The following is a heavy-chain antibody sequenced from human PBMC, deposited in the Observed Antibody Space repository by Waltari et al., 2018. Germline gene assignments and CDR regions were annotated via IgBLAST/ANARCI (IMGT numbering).Heavy chain of an antibody. J-gene: IGHJ4*02. Sequence: QVHLVESGGGVVQPGRSLRLPCAASRFKFRTSVVHWVRQAPGKGLGWVAAIWDDGSNKKYADSVKGRFTIARDNSRNTVYLQMNSLRADDTAMYYCAGWELFGPGGFDYWGQGTLVTVSS. CDR3: AGWELFGPGGFDY. CDR2: IWDDGSNK. D-gene: IGHD1-26*01. CDR1: RFKFRTSV. V-gene: IGHV3-33*01.